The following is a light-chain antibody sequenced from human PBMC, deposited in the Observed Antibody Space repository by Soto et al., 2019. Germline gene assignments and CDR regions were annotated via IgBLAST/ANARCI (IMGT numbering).Light chain of an antibody. CDR1: QGISSY. J-gene: IGKJ5*01. V-gene: IGKV1-9*01. CDR3: QQLNSYPIT. Sequence: DIQLTQSPSFLSASVGDRVTITCRASQGISSYLAWYQQNPGKAPKLLIYAASTLQSGVPSRFSGSGSGTEFTLTISSLQPEDYATYCCQQLNSYPITFGQGTRLEIK. CDR2: AAS.